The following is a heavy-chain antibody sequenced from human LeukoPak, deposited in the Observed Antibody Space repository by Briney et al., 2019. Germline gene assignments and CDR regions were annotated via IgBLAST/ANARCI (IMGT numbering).Heavy chain of an antibody. D-gene: IGHD6-19*01. CDR3: ATSPYSCRWSRLYFLL. CDR2: IYPGDSDT. J-gene: IGHJ1*01. Sequence: VESLMISNMGSGYIFPSHGIDLVSQMPGKGLEWMGIIYPGDSDTRYSPSFQGQVTISADKSISTAYLQWSSLKASDTAMYYCATSPYSCRWSRLYFLLCGQGILVTVSS. V-gene: IGHV5-51*01. CDR1: GYIFPSHG.